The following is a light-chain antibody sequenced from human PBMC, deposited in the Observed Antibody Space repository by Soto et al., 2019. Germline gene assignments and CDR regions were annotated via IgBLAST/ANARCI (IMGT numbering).Light chain of an antibody. CDR2: QAS. V-gene: IGKV1-5*03. CDR3: QQYNDYPLT. Sequence: DIQMTQSPSTLSASVGDRVTLTCRASQSLNSELAWYQQKPGKAPNLLIYQASSLKGGVPSRYTGTGSGTEFTFTISSLQPGDSATYYCQQYNDYPLTFGGGTKVVIK. J-gene: IGKJ4*01. CDR1: QSLNSE.